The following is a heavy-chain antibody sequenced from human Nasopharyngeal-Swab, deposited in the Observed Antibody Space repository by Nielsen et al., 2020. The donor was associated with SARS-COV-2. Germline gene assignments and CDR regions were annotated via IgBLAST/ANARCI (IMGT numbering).Heavy chain of an antibody. CDR2: IYYSGST. D-gene: IGHD3-10*01. CDR3: ARDRGWYVDY. V-gene: IGHV4-59*01. CDR1: GGSISSYS. Sequence: SETLSLTCTVSGGSISSYSWSWIRQPPGKGLEWIGYIYYSGSTNYNPSLKSRVTISVDTSKNQFSLKLSSVTAADTAVYYCARDRGWYVDYWGQGTLVTVSS. J-gene: IGHJ4*02.